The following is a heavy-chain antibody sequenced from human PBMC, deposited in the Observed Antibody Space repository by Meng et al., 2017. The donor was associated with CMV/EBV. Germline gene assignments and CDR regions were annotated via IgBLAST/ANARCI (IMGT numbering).Heavy chain of an antibody. V-gene: IGHV4-38-2*02. Sequence: SETLSLTCTVSGYSISSGYYWGWIRQPPGKGLEWIGSIYHSGSTYYNPSLKSRVTISVDTSKNQFSLKLSSVTAADTAVYYCARETNPYYDFWSGYSGVDAFDIWAKGQWSPSPQ. D-gene: IGHD3-3*01. CDR2: IYHSGST. CDR3: ARETNPYYDFWSGYSGVDAFDI. J-gene: IGHJ3*02. CDR1: GYSISSGYY.